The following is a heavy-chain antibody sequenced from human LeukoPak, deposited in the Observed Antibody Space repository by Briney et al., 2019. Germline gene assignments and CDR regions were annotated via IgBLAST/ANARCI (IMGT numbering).Heavy chain of an antibody. V-gene: IGHV1-3*03. D-gene: IGHD5-24*01. CDR1: GYTFTSYA. Sequence: GASVKVSCKASGYTFTSYAMHWVRQAPGQRLEWMGWINAGNGNTKYSQEFQGRVTITRDTSASTAYMELSSLRSEDMAVYYCARDRRDGYNYFDYWGQGTLVTVSS. CDR3: ARDRRDGYNYFDY. J-gene: IGHJ4*02. CDR2: INAGNGNT.